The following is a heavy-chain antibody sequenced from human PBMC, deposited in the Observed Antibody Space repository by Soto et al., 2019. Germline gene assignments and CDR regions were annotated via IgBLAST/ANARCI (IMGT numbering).Heavy chain of an antibody. V-gene: IGHV4-31*03. Sequence: PSETLSLTCIVSGGSISSGDYYWSWIRQHPGKGLEWIGYIYYSGSAYYNPSLKSRVTMSVDTSKNQFSLKLSSVTAADTAIYFCARDASSNRHYFDYWGQGTLVTVSS. CDR2: IYYSGSA. CDR1: GGSISSGDYY. D-gene: IGHD6-13*01. J-gene: IGHJ4*02. CDR3: ARDASSNRHYFDY.